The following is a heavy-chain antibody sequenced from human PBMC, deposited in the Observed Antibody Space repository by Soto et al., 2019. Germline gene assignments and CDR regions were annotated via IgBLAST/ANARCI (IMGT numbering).Heavy chain of an antibody. D-gene: IGHD3-3*01. CDR2: IYYSGST. V-gene: IGHV4-31*03. Sequence: PSETLSLTCTVSGGSISSGGYYWSWIRQHPGKGLEWIGYIYYSGSTYYNPSLKSRVTISVDTPKNQFSLKLSSVTAADTAVYYCARGRGPVGGYYTGIWFDPWGQGTLVTVSS. CDR1: GGSISSGGYY. J-gene: IGHJ5*02. CDR3: ARGRGPVGGYYTGIWFDP.